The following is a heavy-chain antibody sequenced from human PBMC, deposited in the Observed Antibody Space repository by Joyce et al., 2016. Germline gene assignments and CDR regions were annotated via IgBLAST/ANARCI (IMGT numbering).Heavy chain of an antibody. Sequence: EVQLVESGGGLIQPGGSLRLSCAASGFTVSSNYMSWFRQAPGKGRECVSIIFSGGSGGSTYYADSVKGRFTISRDNSKNTLYLQMNSLRAEDTAVYYCARSLAYDYGDYIFNYWGQGTLVTVSS. CDR3: ARSLAYDYGDYIFNY. V-gene: IGHV3-53*01. J-gene: IGHJ4*02. CDR2: IFSGGSGGST. CDR1: GFTVSSNY. D-gene: IGHD4-17*01.